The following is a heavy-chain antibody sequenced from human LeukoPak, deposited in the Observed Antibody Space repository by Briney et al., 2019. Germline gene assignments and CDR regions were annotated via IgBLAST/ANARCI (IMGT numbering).Heavy chain of an antibody. D-gene: IGHD6-19*01. Sequence: ASVKVSCKASGYTFTSYGISWVRQAPGQGLEWMGWISAYNGYTNYAQKLQGRVTITTDTSTSTAYMELRSLRSDDTAVYYCARAGWYELPRYAFDIWGQGTMVTVSS. CDR2: ISAYNGYT. CDR3: ARAGWYELPRYAFDI. V-gene: IGHV1-18*01. J-gene: IGHJ3*02. CDR1: GYTFTSYG.